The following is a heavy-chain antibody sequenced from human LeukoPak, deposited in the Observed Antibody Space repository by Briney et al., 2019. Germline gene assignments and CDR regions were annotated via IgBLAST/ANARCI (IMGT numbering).Heavy chain of an antibody. Sequence: PEGSLRLSCAASGFPFSSHVLSWVRQAPGKGLEWIAYINHNGEAIYYPDFVKGRFIISRDNAKNSLFLQMNDLRDEDTAVYYCARDYDWAFDFWGQGTRVTVSS. J-gene: IGHJ4*02. CDR1: GFPFSSHV. V-gene: IGHV3-48*02. D-gene: IGHD3-9*01. CDR2: INHNGEAI. CDR3: ARDYDWAFDF.